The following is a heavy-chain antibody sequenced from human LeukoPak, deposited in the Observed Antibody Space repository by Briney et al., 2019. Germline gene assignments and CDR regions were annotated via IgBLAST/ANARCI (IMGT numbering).Heavy chain of an antibody. CDR2: INHSGNT. J-gene: IGHJ4*02. Sequence: SETLSLTCAVVGGSFSGSYWTWLRQPPGKGLEWIGEINHSGNTNSNPSLKSRVSISLDTSKNQFSLKLSSVTAADTSVYYCARLSGGNYRHLDYWGQGTLVTVSS. V-gene: IGHV4-34*01. D-gene: IGHD2-15*01. CDR3: ARLSGGNYRHLDY. CDR1: GGSFSGSY.